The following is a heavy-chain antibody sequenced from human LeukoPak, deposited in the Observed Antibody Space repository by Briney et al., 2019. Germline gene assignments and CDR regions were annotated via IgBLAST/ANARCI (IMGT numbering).Heavy chain of an antibody. V-gene: IGHV1-46*01. CDR3: ARGVYGDLNYYYYYYMDV. D-gene: IGHD4-17*01. J-gene: IGHJ6*03. CDR2: ISPSGGST. CDR1: GYTFTSNY. Sequence: ASVKVSCKAFGYTFTSNYMHWVRQAPGQGPEWMGVISPSGGSTNYAQKFQGRVTITADESTSTAYMELSSLRSEDTAVYYCARGVYGDLNYYYYYYMDVWGKGTTVTISS.